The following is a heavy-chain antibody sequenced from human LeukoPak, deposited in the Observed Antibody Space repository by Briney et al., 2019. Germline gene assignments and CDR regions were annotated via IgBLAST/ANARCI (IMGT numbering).Heavy chain of an antibody. V-gene: IGHV1-2*02. D-gene: IGHD5-12*01. CDR3: ARDLATIDGIAWYYFEN. Sequence: PTASVKVSCKASGYTFTGHYTHWVRQAPGQGFEWMGWINPNTGGTGYAQKFQDRIAISTYTSISTAYMELSRLRSDDTALYYCARDLATIDGIAWYYFENWGQGTLVTVS. J-gene: IGHJ4*02. CDR1: GYTFTGHY. CDR2: INPNTGGT.